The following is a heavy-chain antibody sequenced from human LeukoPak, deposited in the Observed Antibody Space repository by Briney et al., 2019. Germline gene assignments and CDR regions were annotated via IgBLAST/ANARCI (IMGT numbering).Heavy chain of an antibody. D-gene: IGHD2/OR15-2a*01. V-gene: IGHV4-61*02. J-gene: IGHJ4*02. CDR2: IYTSGST. CDR1: AGSISSGRYY. Sequence: SQTLSLTCTVSAGSISSGRYYWSWIRQPAGKGLEWIGRIYTSGSTNYNPSLKSRVTISVDTSKNQFSLKLSSVTAADTAVYYCARGGIPTTDYFDYWGQGTLVTVSS. CDR3: ARGGIPTTDYFDY.